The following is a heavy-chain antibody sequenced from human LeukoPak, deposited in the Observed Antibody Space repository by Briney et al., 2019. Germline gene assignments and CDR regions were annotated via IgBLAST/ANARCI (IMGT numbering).Heavy chain of an antibody. CDR2: IYTSGST. J-gene: IGHJ6*03. V-gene: IGHV4-4*09. CDR1: GGSISSYY. CDR3: ARHGGYSLVYMDV. D-gene: IGHD4-23*01. Sequence: NASETLSLTCTVSGGSISSYYWSWIRQPPGKGLEWIGYIYTSGSTNYNPSLKSRVTISVDTSRNQFSLKLSSVTAADTAVYYCARHGGYSLVYMDVWGKGTTVTVSS.